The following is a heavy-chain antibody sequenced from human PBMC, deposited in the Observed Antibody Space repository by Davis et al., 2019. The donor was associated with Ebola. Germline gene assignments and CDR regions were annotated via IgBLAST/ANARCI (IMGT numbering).Heavy chain of an antibody. J-gene: IGHJ3*02. V-gene: IGHV6-1*01. CDR3: ARGWLRTGLDI. CDR2: TYYTSKWYN. D-gene: IGHD3/OR15-3a*01. CDR1: GDSVSSNSAP. Sequence: PSETLSLTCAISGDSVSSNSAPWNWIRQSPSRGLEWLGRTYYTSKWYNHYAASVKSRTTINADTSKNEFSLQLNSVTPEDTAVYYCARGWLRTGLDIWGQGTMVIVSS.